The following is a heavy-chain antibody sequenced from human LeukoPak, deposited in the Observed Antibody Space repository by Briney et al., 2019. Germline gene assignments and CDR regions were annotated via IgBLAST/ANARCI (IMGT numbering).Heavy chain of an antibody. CDR3: ARFASTRSFDY. D-gene: IGHD2-2*01. J-gene: IGHJ4*02. Sequence: SETLSLTCAVSGGSIRSSNWWSWVRQPPGKGLEWIGDIYHSGTTNYNPSLKSRVTLSVDKSKSQFSLKLSSVTAADTAVYYCARFASTRSFDYWGRGTLVTVSS. V-gene: IGHV4-4*02. CDR2: IYHSGTT. CDR1: GGSIRSSNW.